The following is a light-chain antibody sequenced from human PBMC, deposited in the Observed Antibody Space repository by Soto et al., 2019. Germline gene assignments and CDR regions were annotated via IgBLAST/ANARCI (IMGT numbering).Light chain of an antibody. CDR1: QSVSSY. CDR2: DAS. J-gene: IGKJ5*01. CDR3: QQRAGWPTT. Sequence: EIVMTQSPATVSVSPGERATLSCRASQSVSSYLAWYQQKPGQAPRLLIYDASNRAAGIPARFSGSGSGADFSLTISSLEPEDFAVYYCQQRAGWPTTFGQGTRLEIK. V-gene: IGKV3-11*01.